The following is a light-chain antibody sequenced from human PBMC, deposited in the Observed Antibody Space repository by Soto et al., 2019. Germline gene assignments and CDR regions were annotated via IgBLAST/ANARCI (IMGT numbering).Light chain of an antibody. Sequence: DDQRTESPSGLHATVRATVHITFRASQSISGSLNWYQQKPGKAPKLLIYGASTLQSGVPSRFSGSGSGTDFTLTISSLEPEDFAVYYCQQAGSSPITFAQGTRLEIK. V-gene: IGKV1-39*02. CDR1: QSISGS. CDR3: QQAGSSPIT. J-gene: IGKJ5*01. CDR2: GAS.